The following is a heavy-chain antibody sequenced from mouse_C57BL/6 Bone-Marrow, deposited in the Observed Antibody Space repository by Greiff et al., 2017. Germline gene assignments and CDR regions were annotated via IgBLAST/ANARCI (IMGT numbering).Heavy chain of an antibody. CDR1: GYTFTSYW. CDR3: ARWGGYYGSSYAMDY. V-gene: IGHV1-64*01. D-gene: IGHD1-1*01. J-gene: IGHJ4*01. CDR2: IHPNSGST. Sequence: QVQLQQPGAELVKPGASVKLSCKASGYTFTSYWMHWVKQRPGQVLEWIGMIHPNSGSTNYNEKFKSKATLTVDKSSSTAYMQLSSLTSEDSAVYYCARWGGYYGSSYAMDYWGQGTSVTVSS.